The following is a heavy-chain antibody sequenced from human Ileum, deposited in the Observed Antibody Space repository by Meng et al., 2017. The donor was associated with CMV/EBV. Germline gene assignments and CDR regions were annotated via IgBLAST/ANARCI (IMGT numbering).Heavy chain of an antibody. V-gene: IGHV4-4*07. J-gene: IGHJ4*02. CDR2: IYTTGNI. CDR3: ATTYSDADWNFDY. CDR1: SDPRSRYS. Sequence: QWSRPGLVNPSGPLSLTCTVSSDPRSRYSWHWIRQSAGKGLEWIGRIYTTGNIKYNPSLMSRVTMSLDTSKSQFSLNLRSLTAADTAVYYCATTYSDADWNFDYWGQGTLVTVSS. D-gene: IGHD1-26*01.